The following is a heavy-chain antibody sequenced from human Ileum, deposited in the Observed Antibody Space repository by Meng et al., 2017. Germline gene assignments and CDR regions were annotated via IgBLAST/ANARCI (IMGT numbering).Heavy chain of an antibody. D-gene: IGHD2-15*01. CDR3: ARVRCASVSCYGDSYFDY. Sequence: QVQLQESGPGLVKPSGTLLLTCAVSGGPISISNWWTWVRQPPGKGLEWIGEIYHTGGTNYNPSLKRRVTISVDKSKNQFSLEVTSVTAADTAVYYCARVRCASVSCYGDSYFDYWGQGILVTVSS. J-gene: IGHJ4*02. CDR2: IYHTGGT. CDR1: GGPISISNW. V-gene: IGHV4-4*02.